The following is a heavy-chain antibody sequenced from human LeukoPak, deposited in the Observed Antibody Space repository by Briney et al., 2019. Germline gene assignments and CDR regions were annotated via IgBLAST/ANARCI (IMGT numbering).Heavy chain of an antibody. J-gene: IGHJ6*04. CDR2: ISISSGSI. D-gene: IGHD4-17*01. Sequence: WGSLTLSCAVSGVTFSSNSMSCGRHAPRERLEWVSSISISSGSIYYTHSVKGRFTISRDNAKNSLYLQMNSLRAEDTALYYSARDAYGAYGKLYYDDMVTWGKGATVTASS. CDR3: ARDAYGAYGKLYYDDMVT. CDR1: GVTFSSNS. V-gene: IGHV3-21*01.